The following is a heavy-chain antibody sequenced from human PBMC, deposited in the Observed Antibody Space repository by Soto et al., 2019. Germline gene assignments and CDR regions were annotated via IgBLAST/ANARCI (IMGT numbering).Heavy chain of an antibody. Sequence: SETLSLTCTVSSGSISSYYWSWIRQPPGKGLEWIGYIFYTGSTNYNPSLKSRVTISVDTSKNQFSLKLSSVTAADTAVYYCAGGGGYCSGGSCYCGMVVWGQGPTVTGSS. CDR1: SGSISSYY. V-gene: IGHV4-59*01. CDR2: IFYTGST. CDR3: AGGGGYCSGGSCYCGMVV. J-gene: IGHJ6*02. D-gene: IGHD2-15*01.